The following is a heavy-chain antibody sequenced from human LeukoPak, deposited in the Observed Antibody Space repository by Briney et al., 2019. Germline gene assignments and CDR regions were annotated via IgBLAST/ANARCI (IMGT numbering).Heavy chain of an antibody. Sequence: ASVKVSCKVSGYTLTELSMHWVRQAPGQGLEWMGWINPNSGGTNYAQKFQGWVTMTRDTSISTAYMELSRLRSDDTAVYYCAILGGGATNFDYWGQGTLVTVSS. CDR2: INPNSGGT. J-gene: IGHJ4*02. V-gene: IGHV1-2*04. CDR3: AILGGGATNFDY. D-gene: IGHD1-26*01. CDR1: GYTLTELS.